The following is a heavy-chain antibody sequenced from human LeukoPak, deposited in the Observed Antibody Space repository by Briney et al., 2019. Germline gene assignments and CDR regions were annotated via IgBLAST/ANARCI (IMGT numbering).Heavy chain of an antibody. Sequence: RTLKLCGPACGSTCGDNALIWVRQAPGKGLEWVSGISWNSGSIGYADSVKGRFPISRGHAKNSLYLQMNSLRAEDTALYYCAKGYGSGSDLDYWGQGTLVTVSS. D-gene: IGHD3-10*01. CDR1: GSTCGDNA. J-gene: IGHJ4*02. CDR3: AKGYGSGSDLDY. V-gene: IGHV3-9*01. CDR2: ISWNSGSI.